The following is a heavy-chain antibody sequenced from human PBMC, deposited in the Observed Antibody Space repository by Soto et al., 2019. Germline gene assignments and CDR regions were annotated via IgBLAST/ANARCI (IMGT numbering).Heavy chain of an antibody. J-gene: IGHJ6*03. Sequence: QVQLVQSGAEVKKPGASLKVSCKASGYTFTSYAMHWVRQAPGQRLEWMGWINAGNGNTKYSQKFQGRVTITRETSASTAYMELSSLRSEDTAVYYCARDREATEYYYYYYYMDVWGKGTTVTVSS. CDR2: INAGNGNT. D-gene: IGHD5-12*01. CDR1: GYTFTSYA. V-gene: IGHV1-3*01. CDR3: ARDREATEYYYYYYYMDV.